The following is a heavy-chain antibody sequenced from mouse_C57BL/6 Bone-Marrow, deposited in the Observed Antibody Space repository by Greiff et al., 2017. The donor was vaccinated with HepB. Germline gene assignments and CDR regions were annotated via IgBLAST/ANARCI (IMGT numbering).Heavy chain of an antibody. D-gene: IGHD2-2*01. CDR3: ARGYGYDAAMDY. CDR1: GFTFSDYG. J-gene: IGHJ4*01. Sequence: DVMLVESGGGLVKPGGSLKLSCAASGFTFSDYGMHWVRQAPEKGLEWVAYISSGSSTIYYADTVKGRFTISRDNAENTLFLQMTSLRSEDTAMYYCARGYGYDAAMDYWGQGTSVTVSS. CDR2: ISSGSSTI. V-gene: IGHV5-17*01.